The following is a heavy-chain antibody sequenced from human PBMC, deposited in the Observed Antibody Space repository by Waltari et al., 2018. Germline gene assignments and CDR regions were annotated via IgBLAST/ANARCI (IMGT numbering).Heavy chain of an antibody. CDR2: ISYSGST. CDR1: GYSISSESYY. CDR3: ARLSYHIVTGYGWFDP. J-gene: IGHJ5*02. D-gene: IGHD3-9*01. Sequence: QVQLLESGPGLVRPSETLSLTCAVSGYSISSESYYWGWIRQPPGKGLEWIGIISYSGSTYYNPSLKSRVTISVDTSKNQFSLKLSSVTAADTAVYYCARLSYHIVTGYGWFDPWGLGTLVTVSS. V-gene: IGHV4-39*01.